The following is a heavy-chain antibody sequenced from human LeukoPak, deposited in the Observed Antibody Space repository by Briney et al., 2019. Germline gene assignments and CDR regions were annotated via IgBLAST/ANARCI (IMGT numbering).Heavy chain of an antibody. J-gene: IGHJ4*02. CDR1: GFTFSSYG. Sequence: GGSLRLSCAASGFTFSSYGMHWVRQAPGKGLEWVAVIWYDGSNKYYADSVKGRFTISRDNSKNTLYLQMNSLRAEDTAVYYCARDYYDSSGPLDYWGPGTLVTVSS. CDR2: IWYDGSNK. D-gene: IGHD3-22*01. V-gene: IGHV3-33*01. CDR3: ARDYYDSSGPLDY.